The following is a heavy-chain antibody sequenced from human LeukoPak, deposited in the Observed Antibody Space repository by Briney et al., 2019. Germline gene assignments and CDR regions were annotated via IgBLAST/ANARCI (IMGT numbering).Heavy chain of an antibody. CDR1: GGSFSGYY. CDR3: ARGRSYYSDTGADY. D-gene: IGHD2-8*02. Sequence: SETLSLTCAVYGGSFSGYYWSWIRQPPGKGLEWIGEINHSGSTNYNPSLKSRVTISVDTSKNQFSLKLSSVTAADTAVYYCARGRSYYSDTGADYWGQGKMVIVSS. CDR2: INHSGST. V-gene: IGHV4-34*01. J-gene: IGHJ4*02.